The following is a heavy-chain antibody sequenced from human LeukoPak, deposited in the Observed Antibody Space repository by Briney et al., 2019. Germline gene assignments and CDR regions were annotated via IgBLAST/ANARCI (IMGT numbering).Heavy chain of an antibody. J-gene: IGHJ4*02. Sequence: GGSLRLSCAASGFTFSSYSMNWVRQAPGKGLEWVSSISSSSSYIYYADSVKGRFTISRDNAKNPLYLQMNSLRAEDTAVYYCARSTAGIVGATGYWGQGTLVTVSS. CDR2: ISSSSSYI. CDR3: ARSTAGIVGATGY. V-gene: IGHV3-21*01. D-gene: IGHD1-26*01. CDR1: GFTFSSYS.